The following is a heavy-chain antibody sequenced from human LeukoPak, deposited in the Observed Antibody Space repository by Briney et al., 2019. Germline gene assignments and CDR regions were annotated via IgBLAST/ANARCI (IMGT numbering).Heavy chain of an antibody. D-gene: IGHD3-10*01. Sequence: SETLSLTCNVSGDSISRSRHFWAWIRQSPGRGLEWIGYIYNSGSTYYNPSLKSRVTISVDTSKNQFFLRLSSVTAADSAVYYCAQYYYGSGSYYDYWGQGTLVTVSS. CDR2: IYNSGST. J-gene: IGHJ4*02. V-gene: IGHV4-39*07. CDR3: AQYYYGSGSYYDY. CDR1: GDSISRSRHF.